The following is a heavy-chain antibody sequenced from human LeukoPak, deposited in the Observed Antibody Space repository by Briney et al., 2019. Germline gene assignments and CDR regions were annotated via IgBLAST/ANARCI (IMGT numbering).Heavy chain of an antibody. CDR2: ISWDGTNT. CDR1: GFGFAENT. J-gene: IGHJ4*02. Sequence: HPGESLRLSCAASGFGFAENTMHWVRQPPGKGLEWLSLISWDGTNTFYADSVKGRFVISRDNKKNVLHLQMNSLRVEDTGLYYCVTDYISWYSFDSWGQGALVTVSS. V-gene: IGHV3-43*01. D-gene: IGHD6-13*01. CDR3: VTDYISWYSFDS.